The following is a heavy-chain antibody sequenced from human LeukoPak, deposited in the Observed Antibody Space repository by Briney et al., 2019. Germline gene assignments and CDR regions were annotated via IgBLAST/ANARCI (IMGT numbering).Heavy chain of an antibody. CDR1: GYTFIRYG. V-gene: IGHV1-18*01. J-gene: IGHJ4*02. D-gene: IGHD6-13*01. CDR2: ICAYNGNI. CDR3: ARDHAESSNWPSDY. Sequence: ATVNVSCKASGYTFIRYGITWVRQAPRQGLEWMGWICAYNGNIDYAQKLQGRVSMTTDTSTSTVYMELTSLRSEDTAVYYCARDHAESSNWPSDYWGQGTLVTVSS.